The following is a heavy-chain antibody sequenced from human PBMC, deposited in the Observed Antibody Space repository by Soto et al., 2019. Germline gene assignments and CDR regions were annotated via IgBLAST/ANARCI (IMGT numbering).Heavy chain of an antibody. Sequence: QVQLVQSGAEVKKPGSSVKVSCKASGGTFSSYTISWVRQAPGQGREWMGRIIPILGIENYAQKFQGRVTITADKSTSTAYMELSSLRSEDRDVYYCARGPYYYDSSGYYWGFDYWGQGTLVTVSS. CDR3: ARGPYYYDSSGYYWGFDY. CDR1: GGTFSSYT. CDR2: IIPILGIE. D-gene: IGHD3-22*01. J-gene: IGHJ4*02. V-gene: IGHV1-69*02.